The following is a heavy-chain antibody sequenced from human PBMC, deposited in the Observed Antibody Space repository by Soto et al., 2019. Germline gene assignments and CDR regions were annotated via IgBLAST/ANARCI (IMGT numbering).Heavy chain of an antibody. J-gene: IGHJ4*02. CDR3: ARVYSSGWYWDY. Sequence: ESGGGVVQPGRSLRLSCAASGFTFSSYGMHWVRQAPGKGLEWVAVIWYDGSNKYYADSVKGRFTISRDNSKNTLYLQMNSLRAEDTAVYYCARVYSSGWYWDYWGQGTLVTVSS. CDR2: IWYDGSNK. CDR1: GFTFSSYG. D-gene: IGHD6-19*01. V-gene: IGHV3-33*01.